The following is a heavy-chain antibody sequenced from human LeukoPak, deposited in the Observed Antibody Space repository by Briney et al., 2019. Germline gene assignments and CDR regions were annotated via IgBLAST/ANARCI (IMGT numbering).Heavy chain of an antibody. J-gene: IGHJ4*02. CDR1: GFTFDDYG. CDR3: AKAPVTSCRGAFCYPFDY. D-gene: IGHD2-15*01. CDR2: MSSSDDGR. Sequence: PGGSLRLSCAASGFTFDDYGMSWVRQAPGKGLEWVSAMSSSDDGRYYAASVRGRFTISRDTSRSTLYLQMNSLRAEDAAVYYCAKAPVTSCRGAFCYPFDYWGQETLVTVSS. V-gene: IGHV3-23*01.